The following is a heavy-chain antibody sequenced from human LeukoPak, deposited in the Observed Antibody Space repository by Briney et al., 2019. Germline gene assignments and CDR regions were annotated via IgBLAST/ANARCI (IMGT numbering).Heavy chain of an antibody. CDR3: ARDLTYDSSGYFDY. V-gene: IGHV3-33*01. J-gene: IGHJ4*02. CDR1: GFTFSSYG. CDR2: IWYDGSNK. Sequence: GGSLRLSCAASGFTFSSYGMHWVRQASGKGLEWVAVIWYDGSNKYYADSVKGRFTISRDNSKNTLYLQMNSLRAEDTAVYYCARDLTYDSSGYFDYWGQGTLVTVSS. D-gene: IGHD3-22*01.